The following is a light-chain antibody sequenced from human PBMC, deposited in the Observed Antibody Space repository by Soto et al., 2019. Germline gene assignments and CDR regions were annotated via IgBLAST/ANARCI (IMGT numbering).Light chain of an antibody. J-gene: IGLJ2*01. Sequence: QSVLTQPASVSGSPGQSITISCTGTNSDVGGYDRVSWYQHHPGKAPKLLIFEVYNRPSGISDRFSGSKSGDTASLTISGLQAEDEADYYCSSFTSSNTHVFGGGTKLTVL. CDR3: SSFTSSNTHV. V-gene: IGLV2-14*01. CDR2: EVY. CDR1: NSDVGGYDR.